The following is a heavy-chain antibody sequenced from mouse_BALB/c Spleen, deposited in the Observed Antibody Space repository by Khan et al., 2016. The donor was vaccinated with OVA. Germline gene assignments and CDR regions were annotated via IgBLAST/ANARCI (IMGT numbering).Heavy chain of an antibody. CDR3: ARSGYSAWFAY. V-gene: IGHV14-1*02. CDR1: DFNIKDYY. Sequence: EVQLQESGAELVRPGALVKLSCKASDFNIKDYYMHWVKQRPEQGLEWIGWIDPENGETVYDPKFQGKAIMKADTSSNTPYLQLSSLTSEDTAVYYCARSGYSAWFAYWGQGTLVTVSA. CDR2: IDPENGET. J-gene: IGHJ3*01.